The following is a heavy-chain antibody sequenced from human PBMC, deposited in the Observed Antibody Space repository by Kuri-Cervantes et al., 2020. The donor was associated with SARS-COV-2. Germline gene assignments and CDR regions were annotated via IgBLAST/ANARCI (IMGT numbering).Heavy chain of an antibody. Sequence: GESLKISCSASGFTFSSYAMHWVRQAPGKGLEYVSAISSNGGSTYYAGSVKGRFTISRDNSKNTLYLQMSSLRAEDTAVYYCVEEKGLPGVDYWGQGTLVTVSS. D-gene: IGHD5-12*01. CDR2: ISSNGGST. V-gene: IGHV3-64D*08. CDR1: GFTFSSYA. J-gene: IGHJ4*02. CDR3: VEEKGLPGVDY.